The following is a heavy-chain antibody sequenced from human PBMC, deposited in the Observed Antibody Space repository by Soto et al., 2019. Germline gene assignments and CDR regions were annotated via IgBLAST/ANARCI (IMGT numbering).Heavy chain of an antibody. CDR2: IWYDGSNK. J-gene: IGHJ6*03. CDR1: GFTFSSYG. Sequence: QVQLVESGGGVVQPGRSLRLSCAASGFTFSSYGMHWVRQAPGKGLEWVAVIWYDGSNKYYADSVKGRFTISRDNSKNTLYLQMNSLRAEDTAVYYFARDRQDYYYYYYMDVWGKGTTVTVSS. CDR3: ARDRQDYYYYYYMDV. V-gene: IGHV3-33*01.